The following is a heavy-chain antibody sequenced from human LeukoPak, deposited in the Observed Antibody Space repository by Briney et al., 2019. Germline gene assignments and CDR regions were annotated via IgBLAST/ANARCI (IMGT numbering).Heavy chain of an antibody. Sequence: SQTLSLTCAISGDSVSSNSAAWNWIRHSPSRGLEWLGSTYYRSKWYNDYAVSVKSRITINPDTSKNQFSLQLNSVTPEDTAVYYRARDPRWLADAFDMWGQGTMVTVSS. V-gene: IGHV6-1*01. CDR2: TYYRSKWYN. CDR3: ARDPRWLADAFDM. D-gene: IGHD6-19*01. J-gene: IGHJ3*02. CDR1: GDSVSSNSAA.